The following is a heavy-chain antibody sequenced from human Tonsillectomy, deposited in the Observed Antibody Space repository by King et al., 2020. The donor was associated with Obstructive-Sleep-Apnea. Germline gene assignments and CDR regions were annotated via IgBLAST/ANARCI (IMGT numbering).Heavy chain of an antibody. Sequence: VQLQQWGAGLLKPSETLSLTCAVYGGSFSGYYWSWIRQPPGKGLEWIVEINHRGSTNYNPSLKSCVTISVDTSKNQFSLKLSSVTAADTAVYYCARATYYDFWSGSGYYYYGMDVWGQGTTVTVSS. V-gene: IGHV4-34*01. D-gene: IGHD3-3*01. J-gene: IGHJ6*02. CDR1: GGSFSGYY. CDR3: ARATYYDFWSGSGYYYYGMDV. CDR2: INHRGST.